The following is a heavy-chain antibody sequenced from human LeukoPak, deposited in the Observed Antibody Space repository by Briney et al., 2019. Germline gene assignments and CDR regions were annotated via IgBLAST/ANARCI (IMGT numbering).Heavy chain of an antibody. CDR1: GGSISSYY. Sequence: SETLSLTCTVSGGSISSYYWSWIRQPPGKGLEWIGEINHSGSTNYNPSLKSRVTISVDTSKNQFSLKLSSVTAADTAVYYCASTGDILNSYFDYWGQGALVTVSS. V-gene: IGHV4-34*01. J-gene: IGHJ4*02. D-gene: IGHD3-9*01. CDR3: ASTGDILNSYFDY. CDR2: INHSGST.